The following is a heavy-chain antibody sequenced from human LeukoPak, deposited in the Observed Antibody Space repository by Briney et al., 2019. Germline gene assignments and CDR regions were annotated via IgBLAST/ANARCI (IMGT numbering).Heavy chain of an antibody. V-gene: IGHV4-59*08. J-gene: IGHJ3*02. Sequence: PSETLSLTCTVSGGSVSSYYWSWIRQPPGKGLEWIGYMYYSGSTNYNPSLKSRVTISVDTSKNQFSLKLSSVTAADTAVYYCARANYYDTSGYSRGAFDIWGQGTMVTVSS. CDR2: MYYSGST. D-gene: IGHD3-22*01. CDR1: GGSVSSYY. CDR3: ARANYYDTSGYSRGAFDI.